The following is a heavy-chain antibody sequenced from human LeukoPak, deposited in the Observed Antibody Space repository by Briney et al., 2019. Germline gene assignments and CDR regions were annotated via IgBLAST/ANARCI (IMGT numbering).Heavy chain of an antibody. D-gene: IGHD3-9*01. CDR2: IFPGDSGT. Sequence: GESLKISCKASGFTFTSYWIGWVHQMPGKGLEWMGIIFPGDSGTRYSPSFQGQVTISADKSIGTAYLQWSSLKASDTAIYYCARSKLGSLTVPFDYWGQGTLVTVSS. V-gene: IGHV5-51*07. CDR3: ARSKLGSLTVPFDY. J-gene: IGHJ4*02. CDR1: GFTFTSYW.